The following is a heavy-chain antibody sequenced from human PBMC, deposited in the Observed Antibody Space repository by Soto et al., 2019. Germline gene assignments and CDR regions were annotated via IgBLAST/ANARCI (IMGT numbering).Heavy chain of an antibody. D-gene: IGHD3-22*01. V-gene: IGHV1-18*04. Sequence: VASVKVSCKASGYTFTSYGISWVRQAPGQGLEWMGWISAYNGNTNYAQKLQGRVTMTTDTSTSTAYMELRSLRSDDTAVYYCAGSTYDYDSSGYYPDSFDIWGQGTMFTVSS. CDR2: ISAYNGNT. CDR1: GYTFTSYG. CDR3: AGSTYDYDSSGYYPDSFDI. J-gene: IGHJ3*02.